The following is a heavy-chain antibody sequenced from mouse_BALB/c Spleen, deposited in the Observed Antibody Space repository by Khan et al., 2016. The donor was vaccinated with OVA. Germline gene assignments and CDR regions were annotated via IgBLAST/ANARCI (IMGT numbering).Heavy chain of an antibody. D-gene: IGHD3-2*01. Sequence: QVQLQHPEAELSRLLAPGKLSSQTSANTSTTYMLHTVKHRLGRTQEWIGSINPSNDYTNSNQKSKDKSTSTAAKPSTTAYKKLSSLTSEDFAFYNCARSGQLGLRRGFTYWGQGTLVTVSA. CDR2: INPSNDYT. J-gene: IGHJ3*01. CDR3: ARSGQLGLRRGFTY. V-gene: IGHV1-4*01. CDR1: ANTSTTYM.